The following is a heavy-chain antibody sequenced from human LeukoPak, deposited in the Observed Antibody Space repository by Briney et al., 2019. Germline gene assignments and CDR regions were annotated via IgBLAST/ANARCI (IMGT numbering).Heavy chain of an antibody. Sequence: ASVKVSCKASGGTFSSYAISWVRQAPGQGLEWMGGIIPIFGTANYAQKFQGRATITADESTSTAYMELSSPGSEDTAVYYCARDVGELLLYWGQGTLVTVSS. D-gene: IGHD3-10*01. V-gene: IGHV1-69*13. J-gene: IGHJ4*02. CDR1: GGTFSSYA. CDR3: ARDVGELLLY. CDR2: IIPIFGTA.